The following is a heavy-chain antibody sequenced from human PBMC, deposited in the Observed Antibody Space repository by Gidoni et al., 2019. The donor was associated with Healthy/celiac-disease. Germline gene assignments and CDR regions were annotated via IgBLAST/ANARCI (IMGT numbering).Heavy chain of an antibody. CDR1: GFTFGDYA. J-gene: IGHJ4*02. D-gene: IGHD2-21*01. CDR2: IRSKAYGGTT. Sequence: EVQLVESGGGLVQPGRSLRLSCTASGFTFGDYAMGWVRQAPGKGLEWVGFIRSKAYGGTTEYAASVKGRFTISRDDSKSIAYLQMNSLKTEDTAVYYCTRALLNFDYWGQGTLVTVSS. CDR3: TRALLNFDY. V-gene: IGHV3-49*04.